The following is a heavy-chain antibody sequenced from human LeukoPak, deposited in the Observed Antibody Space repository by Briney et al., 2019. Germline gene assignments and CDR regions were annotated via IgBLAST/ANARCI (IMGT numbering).Heavy chain of an antibody. Sequence: SGGSLRLSCAASGFTFSSYGMHWVRQAPGKGLEWVAVIWYDGRNKHYADSVKGRFTISRDNARNTLFLQMNSLRAEDTAVYYCARDPYSSGSGSGDDWGQGTLVTVSS. CDR3: ARDPYSSGSGSGDD. V-gene: IGHV3-33*01. CDR2: IWYDGRNK. CDR1: GFTFSSYG. D-gene: IGHD6-25*01. J-gene: IGHJ4*02.